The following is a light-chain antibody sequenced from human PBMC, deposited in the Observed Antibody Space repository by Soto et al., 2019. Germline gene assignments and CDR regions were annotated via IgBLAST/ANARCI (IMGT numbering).Light chain of an antibody. V-gene: IGKV4-1*01. CDR3: QQYFSTPPYT. Sequence: DIVMTQSPDSLAVSLGERATINCKYSQNILYSSNNKNYLSWYQQKPGQPPKLLISWASTRESGVPDRFTGSGSGTDFTLTISTLQAEDVAVYYCQQYFSTPPYTFGQGTKLEIK. J-gene: IGKJ2*01. CDR1: QNILYSSNNKNY. CDR2: WAS.